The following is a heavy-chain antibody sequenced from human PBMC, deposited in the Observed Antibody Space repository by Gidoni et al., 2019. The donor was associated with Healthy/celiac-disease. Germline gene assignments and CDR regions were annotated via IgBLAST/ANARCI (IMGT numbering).Heavy chain of an antibody. Sequence: EVQLVASGGGVVRPGGSLRLACAAAGFTFDEYGMSWVRQAPGKGLEWCSGINWNGGSTGYADSVKGRFTISRDNAKNSLYLQMHSLRSEATSLYHCASWQKGSYWHWFDPWGQGTLVTVSS. CDR1: GFTFDEYG. J-gene: IGHJ5*02. CDR3: ASWQKGSYWHWFDP. CDR2: INWNGGST. V-gene: IGHV3-20*01. D-gene: IGHD3-10*01.